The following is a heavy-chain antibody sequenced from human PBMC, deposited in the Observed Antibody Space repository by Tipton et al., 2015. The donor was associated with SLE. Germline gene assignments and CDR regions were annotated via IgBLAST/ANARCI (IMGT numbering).Heavy chain of an antibody. CDR1: GGSFSGHY. CDR2: IHYSGTT. V-gene: IGHV4-59*11. J-gene: IGHJ3*02. Sequence: TLSLTCAVYGGSFSGHYWNWIRQPPGKGLEWIGYIHYSGTTHDNPSLKSRVTMSVDMSKNQFSLRLTSVTAADTAVYYCARTLGAIAHTVYDAFDIWGQGKMVTVSS. CDR3: ARTLGAIAHTVYDAFDI. D-gene: IGHD1-26*01.